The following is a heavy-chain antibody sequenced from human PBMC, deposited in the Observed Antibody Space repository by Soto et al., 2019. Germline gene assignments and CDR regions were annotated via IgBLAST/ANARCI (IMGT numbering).Heavy chain of an antibody. CDR3: ARISPHYDSSGYYLDY. CDR1: GCTFSSYA. D-gene: IGHD3-22*01. J-gene: IGHJ4*02. V-gene: IGHV1-69*13. CDR2: IIPIFGTA. Sequence: ASVKVSCKASGCTFSSYAISWVRQAPGQGLEWMGGIIPIFGTANYAQKFQGRVTITADESTSTAYMELSSLRSEDTAVYYCARISPHYDSSGYYLDYWGQGTLVTVSS.